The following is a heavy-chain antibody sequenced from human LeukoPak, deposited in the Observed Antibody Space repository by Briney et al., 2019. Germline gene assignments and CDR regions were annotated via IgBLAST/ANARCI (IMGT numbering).Heavy chain of an antibody. CDR1: GYTFTGYY. V-gene: IGHV1-2*02. D-gene: IGHD1/OR15-1a*01. CDR3: AGXXXEQPLDAFDI. CDR2: INPNSGGT. Sequence: ASVKVSCKASGYTFTGYYMHWVRQAPGQGLEWMGWINPNSGGTNYAQKFQGRVTMTRDTSISTAYMELSRLRSDDTAVYYCAGXXXEQPLDAFDIWGQGTMVTVSS. J-gene: IGHJ3*02.